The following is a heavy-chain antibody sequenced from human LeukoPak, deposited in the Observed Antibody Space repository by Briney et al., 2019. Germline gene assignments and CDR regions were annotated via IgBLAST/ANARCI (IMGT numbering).Heavy chain of an antibody. D-gene: IGHD2-2*01. V-gene: IGHV4-34*01. Sequence: PSETLSLTCAVYGGSFSGYYWSWIRQPPGKGLEWIGEIDHSGSTNYNPSLKSRVTISVDTSKNQFSLQPNSVTPEDTAVYYCARDLCTSSSCPNNWIDPWGQGTLVTVSS. CDR3: ARDLCTSSSCPNNWIDP. CDR1: GGSFSGYY. J-gene: IGHJ5*02. CDR2: IDHSGST.